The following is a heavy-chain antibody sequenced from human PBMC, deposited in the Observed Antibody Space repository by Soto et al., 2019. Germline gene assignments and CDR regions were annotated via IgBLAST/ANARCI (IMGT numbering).Heavy chain of an antibody. D-gene: IGHD3-10*01. V-gene: IGHV3-21*06. J-gene: IGHJ4*02. CDR3: ARVGDYFGEFDYFDY. Sequence: GSLRLSCSASGFNFNSYTMNWVRQAPGKGLEWVSSISRFSDRTYYADSVKGRFAIFRANAENSVYLQVNSLRAEDTAVYYCARVGDYFGEFDYFDYWGQGTRVTVSS. CDR2: ISRFSDRT. CDR1: GFNFNSYT.